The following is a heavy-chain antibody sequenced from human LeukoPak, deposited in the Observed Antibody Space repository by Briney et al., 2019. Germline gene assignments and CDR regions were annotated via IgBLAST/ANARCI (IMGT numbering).Heavy chain of an antibody. D-gene: IGHD6-6*01. Sequence: ASVKVSCKTSGYTFTNYGITWVRQAPGQGLEWMGWISGYNGNTNYAQKLQDRVIMTTDTSTSTAYMELRSLRSDDTAVYYCAREGGIARPPYLYYYIDVWGKGTTVTVSS. CDR2: ISGYNGNT. CDR1: GYTFTNYG. V-gene: IGHV1-18*01. J-gene: IGHJ6*03. CDR3: AREGGIARPPYLYYYIDV.